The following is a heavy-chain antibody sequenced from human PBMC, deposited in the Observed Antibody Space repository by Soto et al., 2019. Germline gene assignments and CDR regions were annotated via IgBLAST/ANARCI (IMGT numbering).Heavy chain of an antibody. V-gene: IGHV3-23*01. D-gene: IGHD5-12*01. CDR1: GFSFSIYA. J-gene: IGHJ4*02. CDR3: AKEPGYSAYATSRYFDQ. Sequence: GGSPRLSCVASGFSFSIYAMNWVRQVPEKGLEWVSVISGSGDRTHYADSVKGRFTISRDNPKNTLYLQMNSLRAEDTAVYYCAKEPGYSAYATSRYFDQWGQGALVTVLL. CDR2: ISGSGDRT.